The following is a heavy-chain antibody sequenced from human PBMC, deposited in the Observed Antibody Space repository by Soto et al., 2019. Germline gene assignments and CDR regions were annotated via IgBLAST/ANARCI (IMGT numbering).Heavy chain of an antibody. D-gene: IGHD2-2*01. Sequence: SETLSLTCTVSGGSISSYYWSWIRQPPGKGLEWIGYIYYSGSTNYNPSLKSRVTISVDTSNNQFSLKLSSVTAADTAVYYCARDVPAARVAAFDIWGQGTMVTVS. CDR3: ARDVPAARVAAFDI. CDR2: IYYSGST. J-gene: IGHJ3*02. CDR1: GGSISSYY. V-gene: IGHV4-59*12.